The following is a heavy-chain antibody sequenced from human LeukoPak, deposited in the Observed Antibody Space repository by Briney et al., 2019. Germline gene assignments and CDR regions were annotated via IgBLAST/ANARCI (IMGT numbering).Heavy chain of an antibody. CDR3: ARDGYNWNED. V-gene: IGHV4-4*07. J-gene: IGHJ5*02. CDR1: GGSFSGYY. CDR2: IYTSGST. Sequence: SETLSLTCAVYGGSFSGYYWSWIRQPAGKGLEWIGRIYTSGSTNYNPSLKGRVTISVDTSKNQFSLKLSSVTAADTAVYYCARDGYNWNEDWGQGTLVTVSS.